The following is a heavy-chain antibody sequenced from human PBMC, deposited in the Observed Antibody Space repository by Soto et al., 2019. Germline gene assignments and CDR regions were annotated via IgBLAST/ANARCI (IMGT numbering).Heavy chain of an antibody. CDR3: AREGSDFWSGYYSRLASGFDY. J-gene: IGHJ4*02. CDR2: INHSGST. V-gene: IGHV4-34*01. D-gene: IGHD3-3*01. Sequence: PSETLSLTCAVYGGSFSGYYWSWIRQPPGKGLEWIGEINHSGSTNYNPSLKSRVTISVDTSKNQFSLKLSSVTAADTAVYYCAREGSDFWSGYYSRLASGFDYWGQGTLVTVSS. CDR1: GGSFSGYY.